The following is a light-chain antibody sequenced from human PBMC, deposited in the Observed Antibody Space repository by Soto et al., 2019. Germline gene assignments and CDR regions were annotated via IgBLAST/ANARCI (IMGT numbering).Light chain of an antibody. V-gene: IGKV3-20*01. CDR1: ETVNSNY. J-gene: IGKJ1*01. Sequence: DIVLTQSPGTLSLSPGERATLSCRASETVNSNYLAWYQQKRGQAPRLLIYGASRRATGIPDRFSGSGSGTDFTLTITRLEPEDFAVYYCQQYGSSRTFGQGTKGEIK. CDR2: GAS. CDR3: QQYGSSRT.